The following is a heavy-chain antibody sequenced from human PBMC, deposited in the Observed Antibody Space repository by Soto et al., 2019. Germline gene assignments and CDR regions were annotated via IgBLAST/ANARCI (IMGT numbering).Heavy chain of an antibody. Sequence: PGESLKISCAASGFTFSSYNMNCVRQAPWKGLECVLSISSSSSYIYYADSLKGRFTISRDNAKNSLYLQMNSLRAEDTAVYFCARSAGHHYGMDVWGQGTTVTVSS. CDR2: ISSSSSYI. J-gene: IGHJ6*01. CDR1: GFTFSSYN. D-gene: IGHD3-3*01. CDR3: ARSAGHHYGMDV. V-gene: IGHV3-21*01.